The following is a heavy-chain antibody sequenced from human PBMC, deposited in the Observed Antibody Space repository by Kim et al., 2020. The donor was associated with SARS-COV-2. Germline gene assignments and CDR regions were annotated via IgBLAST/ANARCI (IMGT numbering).Heavy chain of an antibody. D-gene: IGHD3-10*01. CDR3: ATELLWFGEFPPRYFDY. Sequence: SETLSLTCFVSGGSISSNSYYWGWLRQPPGKGLEWIGTIYYTGSTSYSPSLKSRVTISVDTSRNQVSLKLRSVTAADTAVYFCATELLWFGEFPPRYFDYWGQGTLVTVSS. J-gene: IGHJ4*02. CDR1: GGSISSNSYY. CDR2: IYYTGST. V-gene: IGHV4-39*02.